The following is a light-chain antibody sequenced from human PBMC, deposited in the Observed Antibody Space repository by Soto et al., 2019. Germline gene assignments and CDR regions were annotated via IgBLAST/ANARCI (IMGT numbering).Light chain of an antibody. V-gene: IGLV2-8*01. CDR3: SSYAGANTLI. CDR1: DEDIGGYTY. J-gene: IGLJ2*01. Sequence: QSALTQPHSATGSPGQSVTISCTGTDEDIGGYTYVSWYQQRPGSVPKVIIFEVSQRPSGVPDRFSGSKSGNTASLTVSGLQAEDEASYYCSSYAGANTLIFGGGTKLTVL. CDR2: EVS.